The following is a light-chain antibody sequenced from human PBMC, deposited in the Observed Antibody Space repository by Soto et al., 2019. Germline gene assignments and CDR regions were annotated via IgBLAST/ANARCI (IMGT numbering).Light chain of an antibody. J-gene: IGLJ1*01. CDR3: SSYTGNSTLYV. V-gene: IGLV2-14*01. CDR2: EVS. Sequence: QSVLTQPASVSGSPGQSITISCTGTSSDVGGYNYVSWYQQHPGKAPKLMIYEVSKRPSGVSNRFSGSKSGNTASLTISGRQADDEADYYCSSYTGNSTLYVFGTGTKVTVL. CDR1: SSDVGGYNY.